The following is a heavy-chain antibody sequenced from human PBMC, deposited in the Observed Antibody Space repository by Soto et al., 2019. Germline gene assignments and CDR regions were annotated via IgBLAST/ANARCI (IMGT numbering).Heavy chain of an antibody. CDR1: GFSFGSYG. CDR2: ISYDGSNK. Sequence: AGGSLRLSCAGSGFSFGSYGMHWVRQAPGKGLEWVAVISYDGSNKYYADSVKGRFTISRDNSKNTLYLQMNSLRAEDTAVYYCAKSWNLSWTVDYWGQGTLVTVSS. CDR3: AKSWNLSWTVDY. V-gene: IGHV3-30*18. J-gene: IGHJ4*02. D-gene: IGHD1-7*01.